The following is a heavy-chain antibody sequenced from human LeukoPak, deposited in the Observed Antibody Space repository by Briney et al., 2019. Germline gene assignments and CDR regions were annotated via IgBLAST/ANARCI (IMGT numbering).Heavy chain of an antibody. CDR1: GFTFSSYW. V-gene: IGHV3-7*01. Sequence: GGSLRLSCAASGFTFSSYWMSWVRQAPGKGLEWVANIKQDGSEKYYGDSVKGRFTISRDNAKNSLYLQMNSLRAEDTAVYYCARARGYCSSTSCYRPFDYWGQGTLVTVSS. D-gene: IGHD2-2*02. J-gene: IGHJ4*02. CDR3: ARARGYCSSTSCYRPFDY. CDR2: IKQDGSEK.